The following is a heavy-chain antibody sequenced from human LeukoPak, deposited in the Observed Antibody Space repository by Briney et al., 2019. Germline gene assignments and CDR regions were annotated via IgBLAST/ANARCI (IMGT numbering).Heavy chain of an antibody. CDR1: GFTFSSYS. D-gene: IGHD1-26*01. J-gene: IGHJ4*02. V-gene: IGHV3-21*01. Sequence: GGSLRLSCAASGFTFSSYSMNWVRQAPGEGLEWVSSISSSSSYIYYADSVKGRFTISRDNAKNSLYLQMNSLRAEDTAVYYCARADLGGGATNYWGQGTLVTVSS. CDR2: ISSSSSYI. CDR3: ARADLGGGATNY.